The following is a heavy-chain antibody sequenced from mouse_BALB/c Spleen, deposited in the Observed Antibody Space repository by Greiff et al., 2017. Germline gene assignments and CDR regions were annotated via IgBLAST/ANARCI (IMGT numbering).Heavy chain of an antibody. D-gene: IGHD2-14*01. Sequence: QVTLKESGPGILQPSQTLSLTCSFSGFSLSTSGMGVSWIRQPSGKGLEWLAHIYWDDDKRYNPSLKSRLTISKDTSRNQVFLKITSVDTADTATYYCARGYYRYDWFAYWGQGTLVTVSA. J-gene: IGHJ3*01. CDR2: IYWDDDK. CDR3: ARGYYRYDWFAY. CDR1: GFSLSTSGMG. V-gene: IGHV8-12*01.